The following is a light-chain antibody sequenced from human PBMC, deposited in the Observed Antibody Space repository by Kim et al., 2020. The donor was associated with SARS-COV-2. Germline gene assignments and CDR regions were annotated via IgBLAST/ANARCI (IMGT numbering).Light chain of an antibody. Sequence: GKTVTISCTLSSGSIASTYVQRYQQRPGTAPTIVIYDNNQRPSGVPARFSCSIDSSSNFASLTITGLKTEDEADDYCQTYHSSSVIFGGGTQLTVL. CDR2: DNN. CDR1: SGSIASTY. V-gene: IGLV6-57*03. CDR3: QTYHSSSVI. J-gene: IGLJ2*01.